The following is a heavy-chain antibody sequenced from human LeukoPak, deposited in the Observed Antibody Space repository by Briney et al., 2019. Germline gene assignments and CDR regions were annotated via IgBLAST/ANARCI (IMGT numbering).Heavy chain of an antibody. Sequence: GGSLRLSCAASGFTFTNHAMSWVRQAPGKGLQWIAVISGGGRTTEYADSVKDRFTVSRDNSMNTLSLHMDSLRAEDTAIYYCAKNVVFTRYFDSWGQGTLVTVSS. V-gene: IGHV3-23*01. CDR1: GFTFTNHA. CDR3: AKNVVFTRYFDS. D-gene: IGHD2-2*01. CDR2: ISGGGRTT. J-gene: IGHJ4*02.